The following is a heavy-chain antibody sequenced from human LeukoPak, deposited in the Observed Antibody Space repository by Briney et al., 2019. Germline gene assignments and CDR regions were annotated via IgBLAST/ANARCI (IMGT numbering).Heavy chain of an antibody. J-gene: IGHJ6*02. CDR2: IYYSGST. CDR1: GGSISSGGYY. D-gene: IGHD6-6*01. V-gene: IGHV4-31*03. CDR3: ARDPDKTSYSSSSYYGMDV. Sequence: SQTLSLTCTVSGGSISSGGYYWSWIRQHPGKGLEWIGYIYYSGSTYYNPSLKSRVTISVDTSKNQFSLKLSSVTAADTAVYYCARDPDKTSYSSSSYYGMDVWGQGTTVTVSS.